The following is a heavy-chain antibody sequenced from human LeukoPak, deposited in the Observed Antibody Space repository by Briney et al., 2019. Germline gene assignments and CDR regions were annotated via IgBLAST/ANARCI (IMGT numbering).Heavy chain of an antibody. J-gene: IGHJ4*02. V-gene: IGHV1-69*05. D-gene: IGHD1-26*01. Sequence: SVKVSCKASGGTFSSYAISWVRQAPGQGLEWMGRIIPIFGTANYAQKFPGRVTITTDESTSTAYMELSSLRSEDTAVYYCARDSQWELLPHFDYWGQGTLVTVSS. CDR2: IIPIFGTA. CDR3: ARDSQWELLPHFDY. CDR1: GGTFSSYA.